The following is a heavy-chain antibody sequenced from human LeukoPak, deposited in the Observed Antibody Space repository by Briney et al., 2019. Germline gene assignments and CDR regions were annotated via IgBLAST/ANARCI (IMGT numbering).Heavy chain of an antibody. D-gene: IGHD1-26*01. Sequence: SETLSLTCTGSGGSISSYYWSWIRQPAGEGLEWIGRIYSSGRTHYSPSLKSRVAISVDTSKNRFSLRLSSVTAADTAVYYCARDLGGSYSSETWFDPWGQGTLVTVSS. J-gene: IGHJ5*02. CDR3: ARDLGGSYSSETWFDP. CDR2: IYSSGRT. CDR1: GGSISSYY. V-gene: IGHV4-4*07.